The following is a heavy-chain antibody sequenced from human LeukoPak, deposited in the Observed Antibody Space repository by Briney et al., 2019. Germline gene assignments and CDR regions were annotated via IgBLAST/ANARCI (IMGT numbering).Heavy chain of an antibody. CDR2: ISTQSGNT. D-gene: IGHD3-22*01. V-gene: IGHV1-18*01. J-gene: IGHJ4*02. Sequence: AASVKVSCKAPGYTLTSYGINWMRRAPGQGLVWMGWISTQSGNTNYAQKVQGRLTLTTDRSTNTAYMELSRLRSDDTAVYYCARGTMIVGPIDYWGQGTLVTVSS. CDR1: GYTLTSYG. CDR3: ARGTMIVGPIDY.